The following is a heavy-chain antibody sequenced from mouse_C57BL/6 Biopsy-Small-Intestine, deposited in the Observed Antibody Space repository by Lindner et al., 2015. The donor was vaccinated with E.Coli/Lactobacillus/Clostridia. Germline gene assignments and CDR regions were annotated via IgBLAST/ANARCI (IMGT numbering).Heavy chain of an antibody. CDR1: GYAFSNSW. V-gene: IGHV1-82*01. CDR3: TRGTRLDY. J-gene: IGHJ2*01. D-gene: IGHD3-3*01. CDR2: IYPEDGGT. Sequence: LQESGPELVKPGASVKISCKASGYAFSNSWMNWVRQRPGKGLEWIGRIYPEDGGTIYNGKFKGKATLTSDRSSSSAYMQLSSLTSEDSAVYFCTRGTRLDYWGQGTTLTVSS.